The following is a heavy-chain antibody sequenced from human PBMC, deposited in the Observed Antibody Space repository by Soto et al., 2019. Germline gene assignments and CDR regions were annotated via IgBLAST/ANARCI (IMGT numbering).Heavy chain of an antibody. D-gene: IGHD3-10*01. CDR1: GDSFTRNY. CDR2: IYYSGST. Sequence: SETLSLTCTVSGDSFTRNYWTWIRQSPGKGLEWIGHIYYSGSTKYNPSLKSRVTISVDRSKNQFSLKLSSVTAADTAVYYCARGDSGSAFDYWGQGTLVTVSS. J-gene: IGHJ4*02. V-gene: IGHV4-59*12. CDR3: ARGDSGSAFDY.